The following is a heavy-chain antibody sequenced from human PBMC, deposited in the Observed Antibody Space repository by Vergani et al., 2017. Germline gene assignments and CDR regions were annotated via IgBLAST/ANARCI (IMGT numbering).Heavy chain of an antibody. J-gene: IGHJ6*02. CDR3: ARAPYYYYGMDV. V-gene: IGHV3-23*01. CDR1: GFTFSSYA. CDR2: ISGSGGST. Sequence: EVQLLESGGGLVQPGGSLRLSCAASGFTFSSYAMSWVRQAPGKGLEWVSAISGSGGSTYYADSVKGRFTISRDNSKNSLYLQMNSLRAEDTAVYYCARAPYYYYGMDVWGQGTTVTVSS.